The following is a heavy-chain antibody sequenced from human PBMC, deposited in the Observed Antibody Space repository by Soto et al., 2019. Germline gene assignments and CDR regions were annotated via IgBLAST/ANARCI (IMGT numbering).Heavy chain of an antibody. D-gene: IGHD5-18*01. CDR3: AKDRDSYGPLYYFDS. CDR2: IGYSGVST. CDR1: GFTFGNYA. V-gene: IGHV3-23*01. J-gene: IGHJ4*02. Sequence: EVQLLESGGGLVQPGGSLRLSCAASGFTFGNYAMSWVRQAPGKGPEWVSTIGYSGVSTYYADSVKGRFTISRDDSRNTVSLQMNSLRAEDTAVYYCAKDRDSYGPLYYFDSWGQGTLATVSS.